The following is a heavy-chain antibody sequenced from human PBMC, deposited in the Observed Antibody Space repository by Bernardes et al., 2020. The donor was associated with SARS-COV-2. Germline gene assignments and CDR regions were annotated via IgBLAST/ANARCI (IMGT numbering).Heavy chain of an antibody. Sequence: GGSLRLSRAASGFTFSSYWMHWVRQAPGKGLVWVSGINSDGSTTRYADSVKGRFTISRDNAKNTLYLQLNSLRAEDTAVYYCARGHGSGWRGDYWGQGTLVTVSS. CDR2: INSDGSTT. CDR1: GFTFSSYW. CDR3: ARGHGSGWRGDY. J-gene: IGHJ4*02. V-gene: IGHV3-74*01. D-gene: IGHD6-19*01.